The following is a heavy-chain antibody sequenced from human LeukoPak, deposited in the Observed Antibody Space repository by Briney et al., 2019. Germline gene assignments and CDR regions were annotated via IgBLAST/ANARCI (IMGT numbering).Heavy chain of an antibody. Sequence: PSETLSLTCTVYGGSFSDYYWSWIRQSPGKGLEWIGEINHTGSTKYNPSLKSRVTISVDTSKNQFSLKLSSMTAADTAVYYCARGSRRFDPWGQGTLVTVSS. J-gene: IGHJ5*02. CDR3: ARGSRRFDP. CDR2: INHTGST. CDR1: GGSFSDYY. V-gene: IGHV4-34*01.